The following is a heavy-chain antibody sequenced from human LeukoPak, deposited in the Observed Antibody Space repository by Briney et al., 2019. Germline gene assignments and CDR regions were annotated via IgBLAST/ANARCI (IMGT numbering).Heavy chain of an antibody. D-gene: IGHD5-18*01. J-gene: IGHJ2*01. Sequence: PGGSLRLSCAASGFTFSSYWMHWVRQAPGKGLVWVSRINSDGSNTIYADSVKGRFTISRDNAKNSLYLQMNSLRAEDTAVYYCARTNTYFDVWGRGTLVTVSS. CDR1: GFTFSSYW. CDR3: ARTNTYFDV. V-gene: IGHV3-74*01. CDR2: INSDGSNT.